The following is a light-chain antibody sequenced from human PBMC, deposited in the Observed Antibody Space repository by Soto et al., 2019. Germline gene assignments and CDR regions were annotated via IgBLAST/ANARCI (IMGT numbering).Light chain of an antibody. V-gene: IGKV3D-15*01. CDR1: QTVNAN. J-gene: IGKJ2*01. CDR3: QHYNNWPFT. Sequence: EIVLTQSPGTLSLSPGERATLYCRSGQTVNANFLAWYQQKPGQAPRLLMYGASSRATGIPARFSGSGSGTEFTLTISSLQSEDFAVYYCQHYNNWPFTFGQGTKVDIK. CDR2: GAS.